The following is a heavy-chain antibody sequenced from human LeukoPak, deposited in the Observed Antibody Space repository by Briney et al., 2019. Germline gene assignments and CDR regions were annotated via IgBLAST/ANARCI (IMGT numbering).Heavy chain of an antibody. V-gene: IGHV3-7*01. CDR1: GFTFSSYS. D-gene: IGHD6-19*01. CDR2: IKQDGSEK. CDR3: ASSHSSGSLSPDY. J-gene: IGHJ4*02. Sequence: GGSLRLSCAASGFTFSSYSMNWVRQAPGKGLEWVANIKQDGSEKYYVDSVKGRFTISRDNAKNSLYLQMNSLRAEDTAVYYCASSHSSGSLSPDYWGQGTLVTVSS.